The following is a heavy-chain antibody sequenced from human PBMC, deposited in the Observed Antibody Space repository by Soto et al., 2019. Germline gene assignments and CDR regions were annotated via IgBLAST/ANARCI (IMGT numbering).Heavy chain of an antibody. CDR2: IYHSGST. D-gene: IGHD2-2*01. CDR1: SGSISSNNW. CDR3: ARQVPAASWLDP. J-gene: IGHJ5*02. Sequence: PSETLSLTCAVSSGSISSNNWWSWVRQPPGKGLEWIGEIYHSGSTNYNPSLKSRVTMSVDKSTSQFSLKLSSVTAADTAVYYCARQVPAASWLDPWGQGTLVTVYS. V-gene: IGHV4-4*02.